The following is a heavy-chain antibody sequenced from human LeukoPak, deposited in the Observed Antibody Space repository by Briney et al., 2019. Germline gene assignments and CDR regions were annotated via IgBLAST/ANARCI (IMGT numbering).Heavy chain of an antibody. D-gene: IGHD4-17*01. J-gene: IGHJ6*03. CDR2: ISSGA. Sequence: PGGSLRLSCAASAFTFSDYSMKWVRQAPGKGLEWVSSISSGAYSADSVKGRFTISRDNAKNSLYLQMNSLRAEDTAVYYCARGRGDYGSYYMDVWGKGTTVTVSS. CDR1: AFTFSDYS. V-gene: IGHV3-69-1*02. CDR3: ARGRGDYGSYYMDV.